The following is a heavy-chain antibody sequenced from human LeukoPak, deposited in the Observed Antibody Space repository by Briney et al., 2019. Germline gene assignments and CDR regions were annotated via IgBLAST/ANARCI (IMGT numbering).Heavy chain of an antibody. CDR3: ARDFGELLFVY. CDR2: ISSSGSTI. J-gene: IGHJ4*02. Sequence: PGGSLRLSCAASGFTFSSYEMNWVRQAPGKGLEWVSYISSSGSTIYYADSVKGRFTISRDNAKNSLYLQMNSLRAEDTAVYCCARDFGELLFVYWGQGTLVTVSS. CDR1: GFTFSSYE. V-gene: IGHV3-48*03. D-gene: IGHD3-10*01.